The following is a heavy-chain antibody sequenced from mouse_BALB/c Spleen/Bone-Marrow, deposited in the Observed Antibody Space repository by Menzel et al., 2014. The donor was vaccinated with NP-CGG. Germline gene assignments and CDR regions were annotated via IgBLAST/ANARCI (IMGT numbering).Heavy chain of an antibody. CDR3: ARYRYYGSSYAMDY. V-gene: IGHV14-3*02. Sequence: SRAELVKPGASVKLSCTASGFNIKDTYMYWVKQRPEQGLEWIGRIDPANGNTKYDPKFQGKATITADSSSNTAYLQLSSLTSEDTAVYYCARYRYYGSSYAMDYWGQGTSVTVSS. J-gene: IGHJ4*01. D-gene: IGHD1-1*01. CDR2: IDPANGNT. CDR1: GFNIKDTY.